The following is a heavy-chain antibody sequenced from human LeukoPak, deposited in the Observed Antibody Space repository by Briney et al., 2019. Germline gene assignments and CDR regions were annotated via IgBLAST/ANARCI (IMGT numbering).Heavy chain of an antibody. J-gene: IGHJ4*02. CDR2: IYYSGSA. CDR1: GTSISSSTSY. D-gene: IGHD6-19*01. Sequence: SATMSLTCTAAGTSISSSTSYWGWIRQHPGKGLEWIGNIYYSGSAYYNPSLKTRVTIYAATSKNQCSLQPASVTAADAAVYYCARHASVDGIWPRPLGYWGQGSLVTVSS. V-gene: IGHV4-39*01. CDR3: ARHASVDGIWPRPLGY.